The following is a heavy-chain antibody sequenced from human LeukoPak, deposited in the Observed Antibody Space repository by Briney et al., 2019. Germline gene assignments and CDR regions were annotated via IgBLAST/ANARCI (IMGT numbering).Heavy chain of an antibody. J-gene: IGHJ4*02. CDR3: ASLFRGTVTTLVDY. CDR1: GFTFSSYS. Sequence: GGSLRLSCAASGFTFSSYSMNWVRQAPGKGLEWVSSISSSSSYIYYADSVKGRFTISRDNAKNSLYLQMNSLRAEDTAVYYCASLFRGTVTTLVDYWGQGTLVTVSS. V-gene: IGHV3-21*01. D-gene: IGHD4-17*01. CDR2: ISSSSSYI.